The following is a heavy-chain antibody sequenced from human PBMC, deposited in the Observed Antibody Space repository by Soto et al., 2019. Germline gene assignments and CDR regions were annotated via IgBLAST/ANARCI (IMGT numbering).Heavy chain of an antibody. CDR3: ARGSSSSSLGTEAYYGMDV. D-gene: IGHD2-2*01. J-gene: IGHJ6*02. V-gene: IGHV1-3*01. Sequence: QVQLVQSGAEVKQPGASVKVSCKASGYSFSGYGIHWVRQAPGQRPEWMGWISAGNGITKFSQQFQGRVAAIREIAATTANMELRSLTSEDTAVYYCARGSSSSSLGTEAYYGMDVWGQGTPVFVSS. CDR2: ISAGNGIT. CDR1: GYSFSGYG.